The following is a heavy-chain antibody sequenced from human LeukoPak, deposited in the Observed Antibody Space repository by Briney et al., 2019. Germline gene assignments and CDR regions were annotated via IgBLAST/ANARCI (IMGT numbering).Heavy chain of an antibody. CDR2: MNPNSGNT. CDR3: ARHLENGSGSYYNWYYYGMDV. J-gene: IGHJ6*04. D-gene: IGHD3-10*01. Sequence: ASVKVSCKASGYTFTSYDINWVRQATGQGLEWMGWMNPNSGNTGYAQKFQGRVTMTRNTSISTAYMELSSLKASDTAMYYCARHLENGSGSYYNWYYYGMDVWGKGTTVTVSS. V-gene: IGHV1-8*01. CDR1: GYTFTSYD.